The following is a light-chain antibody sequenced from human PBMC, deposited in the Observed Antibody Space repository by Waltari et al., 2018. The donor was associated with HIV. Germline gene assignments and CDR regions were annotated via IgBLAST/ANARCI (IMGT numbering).Light chain of an antibody. CDR3: CSYAGSSPRWV. CDR2: EVS. J-gene: IGLJ3*02. V-gene: IGLV2-23*02. CDR1: SSDVGNYNL. Sequence: QSALTQPASVSGSPGQSITISCTGTSSDVGNYNLVSWYQQHPGKVPKLIIFEVSERPSGVSDRFSGSKSVNTASLTSSGLQAEDEADYYCCSYAGSSPRWVFGGGTKLTVL.